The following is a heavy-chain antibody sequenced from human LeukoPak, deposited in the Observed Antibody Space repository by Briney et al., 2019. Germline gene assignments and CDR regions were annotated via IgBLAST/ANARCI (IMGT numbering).Heavy chain of an antibody. CDR1: GITVSSNF. CDR2: LYTDYSA. D-gene: IGHD3-10*01. J-gene: IGHJ4*02. Sequence: GGSLRLSCAASGITVSSNFMCWVRQTPGKGLQCVSVLYTDYSAYYADSVKGRFTISRDNSKNTLYLQMDSLRVEDTAVYYCALDYSGSGSYYRDYWGQGTLVTVSS. CDR3: ALDYSGSGSYYRDY. V-gene: IGHV3-66*01.